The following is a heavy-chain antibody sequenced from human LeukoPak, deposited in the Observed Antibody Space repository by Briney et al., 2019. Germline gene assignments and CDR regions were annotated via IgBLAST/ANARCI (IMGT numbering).Heavy chain of an antibody. CDR2: IWYDGSNK. CDR3: ARGYSSSWYVLDY. J-gene: IGHJ4*02. D-gene: IGHD6-13*01. Sequence: GGSLRLSCAASGFSFSSYGMHWVRQAPGKGLEWVAVIWYDGSNKYYVDSVKGRFTISRDNSKNTLYLQMNSLRAEDTAVYYRARGYSSSWYVLDYWGQGTLVTVSS. V-gene: IGHV3-33*01. CDR1: GFSFSSYG.